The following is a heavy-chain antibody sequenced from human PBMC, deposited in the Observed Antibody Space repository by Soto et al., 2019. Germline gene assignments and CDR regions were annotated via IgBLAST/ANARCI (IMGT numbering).Heavy chain of an antibody. V-gene: IGHV4-39*01. CDR2: FYYSGST. J-gene: IGHJ6*02. CDR3: ARGPNGMDV. CDR1: GASISSTTYY. Sequence: PSETLSLTCTVSGASISSTTYYWGWIRQPPGKGLEWIGSFYYSGSTYYNPSLKSRVTISVDRSKNQFSLKLSSMTAADTAVYYCARGPNGMDVWGQGTTVTVSS.